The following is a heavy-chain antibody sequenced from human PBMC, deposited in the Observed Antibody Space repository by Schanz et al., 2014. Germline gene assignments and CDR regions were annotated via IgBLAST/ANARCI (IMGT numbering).Heavy chain of an antibody. CDR1: GFMFEDYD. CDR3: AKEKGDCSSTSCSYYFDY. CDR2: ISWNGGTK. Sequence: EEQLVESGGGLVQPGRSLRLSCAASGFMFEDYDMHWVRQAPGKGLEWVSGISWNGGTKDYADSVKGRFTISRDNSKNTLYLQMNSLRAEDTAVYYCAKEKGDCSSTSCSYYFDYWGQGTLVTVSS. V-gene: IGHV3-9*01. D-gene: IGHD2-2*01. J-gene: IGHJ4*02.